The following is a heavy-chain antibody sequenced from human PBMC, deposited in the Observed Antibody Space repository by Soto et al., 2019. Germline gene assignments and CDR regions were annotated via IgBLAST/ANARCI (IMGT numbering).Heavy chain of an antibody. J-gene: IGHJ4*02. Sequence: EVQLVESGGGLVKPGGSLRLSCAASGFTFSSYSMNWVRQAPGKGLEWVSSISSSSSYIYYADSVKGRFTIFRDNAKNSLYLQMNSLRAEDTAVYYCARMDIVVVPAAIEYWGQGTLVTVSS. CDR3: ARMDIVVVPAAIEY. CDR1: GFTFSSYS. D-gene: IGHD2-2*03. CDR2: ISSSSSYI. V-gene: IGHV3-21*01.